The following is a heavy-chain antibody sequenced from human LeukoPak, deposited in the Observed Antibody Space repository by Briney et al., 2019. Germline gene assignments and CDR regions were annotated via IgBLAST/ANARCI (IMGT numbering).Heavy chain of an antibody. CDR2: ITSSSGTR. CDR3: AREFGGSYGMDV. D-gene: IGHD3-10*01. V-gene: IGHV3-48*04. Sequence: GGSLRLSCVASGFSFITYNMNWVRQAPGKGLEWVSYITSSSGTRYYADSVRGRFTISRDNAKNSLYLQMNSLRAEDTAVYYCAREFGGSYGMDVWGQGTTVIVSS. CDR1: GFSFITYN. J-gene: IGHJ6*02.